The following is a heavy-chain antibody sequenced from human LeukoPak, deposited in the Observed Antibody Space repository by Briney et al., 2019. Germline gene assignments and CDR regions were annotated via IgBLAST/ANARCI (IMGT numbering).Heavy chain of an antibody. J-gene: IGHJ4*02. CDR3: ATGRPRDTVLVPVPTFDY. CDR1: GFTPTNDG. V-gene: IGHV3-33*05. CDR2: ISYVESDK. D-gene: IGHD5-18*01. Sequence: GGSLRLSCVAPGFTPTNDGMRWVRQALGKGLWWGAAISYVESDKFYAYSVRGRFTISSDSSKNTLYLQMNSLRADDTAVYYCATGRPRDTVLVPVPTFDYWGQGTLVTVSS.